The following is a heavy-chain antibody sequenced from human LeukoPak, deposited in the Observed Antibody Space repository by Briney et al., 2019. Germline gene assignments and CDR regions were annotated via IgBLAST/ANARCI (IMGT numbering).Heavy chain of an antibody. CDR3: ARLRDTAMEC. D-gene: IGHD5-18*01. V-gene: IGHV4-59*01. CDR2: IYYSGST. Sequence: KASETLSLTCTVSGGSISSYYWSWIRQPPGKGLEWIGYIYYSGSTNYNPSLKSRVTISVDTSKNQFSLKLSSVTAADTAVYYCARLRDTAMECWGQGTLVTVSS. J-gene: IGHJ4*02. CDR1: GGSISSYY.